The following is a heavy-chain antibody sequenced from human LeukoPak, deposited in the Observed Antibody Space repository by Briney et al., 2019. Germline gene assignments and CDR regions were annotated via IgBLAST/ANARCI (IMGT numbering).Heavy chain of an antibody. V-gene: IGHV3-21*01. CDR1: GFTFSSYS. CDR3: ARDRSGSYCNY. D-gene: IGHD1-26*01. J-gene: IGHJ4*02. CDR2: ISSSSSYI. Sequence: PGGSLRLSCAASGFTFSSYSMNWVRQAPGKRLEWVSSISSSSSYIYYADSVKGRFTISRDNAKNSLYLQMNSLRAEDTAVYYCARDRSGSYCNYWGQGTLVTVSS.